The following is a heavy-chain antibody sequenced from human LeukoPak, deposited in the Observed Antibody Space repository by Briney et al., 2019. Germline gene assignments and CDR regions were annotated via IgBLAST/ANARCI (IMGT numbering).Heavy chain of an antibody. CDR1: GFTFSGYP. D-gene: IGHD3-22*01. CDR2: ISGSGGST. CDR3: AFDSSGYMQHDAFDI. J-gene: IGHJ3*02. V-gene: IGHV3-23*01. Sequence: GGSLRLSCAASGFTFSGYPMSWVRQAPGKGLEWVSAISGSGGSTYYADSVKGRFTISRDNSKNTLYLQMNSLRAEDTAVYYCAFDSSGYMQHDAFDIWGQGTMVTVSS.